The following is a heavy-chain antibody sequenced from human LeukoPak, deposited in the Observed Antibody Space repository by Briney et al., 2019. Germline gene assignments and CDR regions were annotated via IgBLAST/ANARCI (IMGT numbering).Heavy chain of an antibody. V-gene: IGHV3-49*04. CDR3: TRPPQLEVEVDY. J-gene: IGHJ4*02. D-gene: IGHD1-1*01. CDR2: IRSKAYGGTT. CDR1: GFTFGDYA. Sequence: PGGSLRLSCTASGFTFGDYAMSWVRQAPGKGLEWVGFIRSKAYGGTTEYAASVKGRFTISRDDSKSIAYLQMNSLKTEDTAVYYCTRPPQLEVEVDYWGQGTLVTVSS.